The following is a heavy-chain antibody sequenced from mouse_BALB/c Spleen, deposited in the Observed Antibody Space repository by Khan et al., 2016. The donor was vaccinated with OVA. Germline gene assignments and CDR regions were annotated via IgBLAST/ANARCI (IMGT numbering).Heavy chain of an antibody. Sequence: VQLVESGPGLVAPSQTLSITCTVSGFSLNDYGVSWIRQPPGKGLEWLGVIWGGGSTYYNSALKSRLSITKDNSKSHVFLKMSSLQSDDSAICYCAKGVWSYYYTLDYWGQGTSGTVSS. CDR3: AKGVWSYYYTLDY. CDR1: GFSLNDYG. J-gene: IGHJ4*01. V-gene: IGHV2-6-5*01. CDR2: IWGGGST.